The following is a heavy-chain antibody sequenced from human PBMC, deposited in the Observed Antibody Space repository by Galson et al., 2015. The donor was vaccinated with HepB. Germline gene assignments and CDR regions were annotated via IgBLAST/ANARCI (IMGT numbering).Heavy chain of an antibody. D-gene: IGHD2-15*01. V-gene: IGHV3-30*04. CDR1: GFTFSSYA. J-gene: IGHJ4*02. CDR3: ARESCSGGSCYPDFDY. Sequence: SLRLSCAASGFTFSSYAMHWVRQAPGKGLEWVAVISYDGSNKYYADSVKGRFTISRDNSKNTLYLQMNSLRAEDTAVYYCARESCSGGSCYPDFDYWGQGTLVTVSS. CDR2: ISYDGSNK.